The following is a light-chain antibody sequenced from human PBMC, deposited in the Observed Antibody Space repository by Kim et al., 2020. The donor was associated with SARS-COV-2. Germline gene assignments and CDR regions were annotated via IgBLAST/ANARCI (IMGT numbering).Light chain of an antibody. V-gene: IGKV1-5*01. CDR1: QSVSGW. CDR3: QQHDNYPLT. J-gene: IGKJ1*01. Sequence: DIQMTQSPSTLSASVGDRVSISCRASQSVSGWLAWYQQKPGRAPKVLIYDAFSLESGVPSRFSGSGSGTEFTLTISSLQPDDFATYYCQQHDNYPLTFGQGTKVDIK. CDR2: DAF.